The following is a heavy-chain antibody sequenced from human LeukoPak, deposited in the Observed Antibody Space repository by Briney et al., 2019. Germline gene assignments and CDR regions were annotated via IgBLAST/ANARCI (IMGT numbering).Heavy chain of an antibody. Sequence: GSLRLSCAASGFTFSSYAMSWVRQAPGKGLEWVSAISGSGGSTYYADSVKGRFTISRDNSKNTLYLQTNSLRAEDTAVYYCAKTGGLLRYFDGPMDAFDIWGQGTMVTVSS. CDR2: ISGSGGST. CDR3: AKTGGLLRYFDGPMDAFDI. D-gene: IGHD3-9*01. CDR1: GFTFSSYA. V-gene: IGHV3-23*01. J-gene: IGHJ3*02.